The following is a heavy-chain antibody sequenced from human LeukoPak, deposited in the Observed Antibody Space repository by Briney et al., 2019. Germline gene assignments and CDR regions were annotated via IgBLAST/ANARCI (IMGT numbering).Heavy chain of an antibody. V-gene: IGHV3-20*01. D-gene: IGHD3-22*01. Sequence: GGSLRLPCAASGFTFDDYGMSWVRQAPGKGLEWVSGINWNGGSTGYADSVKGRFTISRDNAKNSLYLQMNSLRAEDTALYHCARVGYDSSGYYYGWFDPWGQGTLVTVSS. CDR1: GFTFDDYG. J-gene: IGHJ5*02. CDR3: ARVGYDSSGYYYGWFDP. CDR2: INWNGGST.